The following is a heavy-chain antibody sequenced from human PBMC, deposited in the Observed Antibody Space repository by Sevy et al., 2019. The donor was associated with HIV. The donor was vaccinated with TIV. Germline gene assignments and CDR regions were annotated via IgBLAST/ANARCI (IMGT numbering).Heavy chain of an antibody. CDR3: ARATRDGYNPRPFDY. CDR2: ISVYNGNT. Sequence: ASVKVTGKCSGFSFIDYGFSWVRQAPGQGLEWMAWISVYNGNTNYAQKFQGRVAVTVDSTTKTAYMELKSLRSDDTAVYYCARATRDGYNPRPFDYWGQGTLVTVSS. D-gene: IGHD5-12*01. V-gene: IGHV1-18*01. J-gene: IGHJ4*02. CDR1: GFSFIDYG.